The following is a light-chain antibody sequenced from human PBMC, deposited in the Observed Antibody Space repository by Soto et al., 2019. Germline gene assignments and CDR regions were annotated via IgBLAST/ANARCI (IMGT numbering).Light chain of an antibody. V-gene: IGKV1-39*01. CDR2: GAS. CDR1: QNINIY. Sequence: PLTQSPSSLSASVGDRVTVTCRASQNINIYLNWYQQKPGKAPTLLIYGASSLQSGVPSRFSGGGSRTDFTLTISSLQTEDLATYYCQQSYRSPYTFGQGTKLEI. J-gene: IGKJ2*01. CDR3: QQSYRSPYT.